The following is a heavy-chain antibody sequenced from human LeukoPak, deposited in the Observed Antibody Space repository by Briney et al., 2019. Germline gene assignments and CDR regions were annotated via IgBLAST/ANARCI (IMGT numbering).Heavy chain of an antibody. V-gene: IGHV1-2*02. D-gene: IGHD3-22*01. Sequence: GASVKVSCKASGYTFTGYYMHWVRQAPGQGLEWMGWINPNSGGTNYAQKFQGRVTMTRDTSISTAYMELSRLRSDDTAVYYCARDSGNYYDSSGYRNWFDPWGQGTLVTVSS. J-gene: IGHJ5*02. CDR3: ARDSGNYYDSSGYRNWFDP. CDR1: GYTFTGYY. CDR2: INPNSGGT.